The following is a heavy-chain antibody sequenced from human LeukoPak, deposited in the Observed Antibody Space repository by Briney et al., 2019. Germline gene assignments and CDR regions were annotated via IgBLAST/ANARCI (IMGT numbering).Heavy chain of an antibody. V-gene: IGHV3-48*04. CDR1: GFTFSSYA. J-gene: IGHJ5*02. CDR2: ISSSGNTI. CDR3: ARHPFDP. Sequence: GGSLRLSCAASGFTFSSYAMHWVRQAPGKGLEWVSYISSSGNTIYYADSAKGRFTISRDNAKNSLYLQMNSLRVEDTAVYYCARHPFDPWGQGTLVTVSS.